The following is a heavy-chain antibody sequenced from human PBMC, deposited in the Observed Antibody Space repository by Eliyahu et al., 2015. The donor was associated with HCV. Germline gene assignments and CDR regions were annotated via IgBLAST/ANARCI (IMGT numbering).Heavy chain of an antibody. V-gene: IGHV3-74*01. CDR2: INSDGSTT. CDR3: ARDFDYYGSGSFDS. Sequence: EVQLVESGGGLIQPGGSLRLSCAASGFTFSSYWMHWVRQAPGKGLVWVSRINSDGSTTSHADSVRGRFTISRDNAKNTLYLQMNSLRAEDTAVYYCARDFDYYGSGSFDSWGQGTLVTVSS. J-gene: IGHJ4*02. D-gene: IGHD3-10*01. CDR1: GFTFSSYW.